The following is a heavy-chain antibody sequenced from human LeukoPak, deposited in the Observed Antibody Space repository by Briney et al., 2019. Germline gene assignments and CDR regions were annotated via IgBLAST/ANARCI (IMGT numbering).Heavy chain of an antibody. CDR2: ISPYNGNT. CDR3: ARDRQCGY. V-gene: IGHV1-18*01. Sequence: VASAKVSCKASGYTFTSYGISWVRQAPGQGLEWMGWISPYNGNTNYAPKLQGRLTMTTDTSTSTAYMELRSLRSDGTAVYYCARDRQCGYWGQGTLVTVSS. CDR1: GYTFTSYG. J-gene: IGHJ4*02. D-gene: IGHD2-21*01.